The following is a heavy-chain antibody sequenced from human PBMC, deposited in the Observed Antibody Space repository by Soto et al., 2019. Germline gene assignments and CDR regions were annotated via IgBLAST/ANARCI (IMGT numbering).Heavy chain of an antibody. CDR3: ARVERGTATTVVDAFDI. V-gene: IGHV4-34*01. J-gene: IGHJ3*02. Sequence: QVQLQQWGAGLLKPSKTLSLTCAVYGGFVTSGSYYWSWIRQPPGKGLEWIGEMSHSGGTNFTPSLKSRVTISVDTSKNQFTLKMSFVTAADTALYYCARVERGTATTVVDAFDIWGPGTMVTVSS. D-gene: IGHD1-1*01. CDR2: MSHSGGT. CDR1: GGFVTSGSYY.